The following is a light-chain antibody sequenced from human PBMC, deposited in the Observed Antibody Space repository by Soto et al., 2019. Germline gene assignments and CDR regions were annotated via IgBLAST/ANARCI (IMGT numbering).Light chain of an antibody. J-gene: IGLJ1*01. Sequence: QSVLTQPASVSGSPGQSITISCTGTSSDFDIYKYVSWYRQHPGKAPKLMIYQVTNRPSGVSNRFSGSTSGNTASLTLSGLQAEDEADYYCCSYTSSINYVFGTGTKVTVL. V-gene: IGLV2-14*01. CDR3: CSYTSSINYV. CDR1: SSDFDIYKY. CDR2: QVT.